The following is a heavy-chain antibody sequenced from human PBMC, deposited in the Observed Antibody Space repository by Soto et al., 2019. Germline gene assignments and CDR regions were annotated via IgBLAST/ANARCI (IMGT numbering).Heavy chain of an antibody. J-gene: IGHJ5*02. CDR2: ISYDGSNK. CDR1: GFTFSSYA. V-gene: IGHV3-30-3*01. CDR3: ARGGTAVADLFDP. Sequence: QVQLVESGGGVVQPGRSLRLSCAASGFTFSSYAMHWVRQAPGKGLEWVAVISYDGSNKYYADSVKGRFTISRDNSKSTLYLQMNSLRAEDTAVYYCARGGTAVADLFDPWGQGTLVTVSS. D-gene: IGHD6-19*01.